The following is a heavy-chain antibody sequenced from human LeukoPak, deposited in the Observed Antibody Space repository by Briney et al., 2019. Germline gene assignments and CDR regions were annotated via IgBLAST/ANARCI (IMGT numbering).Heavy chain of an antibody. V-gene: IGHV3-21*01. J-gene: IGHJ2*01. CDR3: ARGVLLDDILTGYYTDWYFDL. CDR1: GFTFTDYW. Sequence: GGSLRLSCAASGFTFTDYWMSWIRQAPGKGLEWVSSISSSSSYIYYADSVKGRFTISRDNAKNSLYLQMNSLRAEDTAVYYCARGVLLDDILTGYYTDWYFDLWGRGTLVTVSS. CDR2: ISSSSSYI. D-gene: IGHD3-9*01.